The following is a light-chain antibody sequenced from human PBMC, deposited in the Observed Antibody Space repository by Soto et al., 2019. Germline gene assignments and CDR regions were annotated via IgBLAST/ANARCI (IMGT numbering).Light chain of an antibody. J-gene: IGLJ3*02. V-gene: IGLV3-9*01. CDR1: NIGNKN. CDR2: VNN. Sequence: SYELTQPLSVSVALGQTARITCGGNNIGNKNVHWYQQKPGQAPVLVIYVNNNRPSGIPERVSGSNSGNTATLTISRAQVGDEADYYCHVWDSSSAWVFGGRTQLTVL. CDR3: HVWDSSSAWV.